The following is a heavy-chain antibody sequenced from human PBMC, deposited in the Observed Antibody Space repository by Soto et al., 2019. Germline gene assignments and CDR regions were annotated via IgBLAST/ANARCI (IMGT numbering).Heavy chain of an antibody. CDR2: IYPGDSDT. CDR1: GYSFTSYW. CDR3: ARTAAAGKYYYGMDG. D-gene: IGHD6-13*01. Sequence: GESLKISCKGSGYSFTSYWIGWVRQMPGKGLEWMGIIYPGDSDTRYSPSFQGQVTISADKSTSTAYLHWSSLKASDTAMYYCARTAAAGKYYYGMDGWGQGTTVTVSS. J-gene: IGHJ6*02. V-gene: IGHV5-51*01.